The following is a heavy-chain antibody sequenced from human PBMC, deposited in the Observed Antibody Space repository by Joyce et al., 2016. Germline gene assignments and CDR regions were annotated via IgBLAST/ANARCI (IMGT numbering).Heavy chain of an antibody. J-gene: IGHJ3*02. V-gene: IGHV3-30*18. CDR1: GFPFSTYG. CDR2: ISCDGSNQ. D-gene: IGHD3-22*01. Sequence: QVQLVESGGGVVQPGGSLRLSCVASGFPFSTYGIHWVRQAPGKGLEWVAVISCDGSNQNYAGTLRGRFIISRDNSKNTLYLQMNSLRPEDTAVYYCAKDNQYYYDSSGYSYDALDIWGQGTMVTVSS. CDR3: AKDNQYYYDSSGYSYDALDI.